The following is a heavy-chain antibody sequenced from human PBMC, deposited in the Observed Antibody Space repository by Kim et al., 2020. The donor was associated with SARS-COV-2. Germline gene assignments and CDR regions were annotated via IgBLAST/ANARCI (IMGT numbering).Heavy chain of an antibody. V-gene: IGHV3-7*04. CDR2: IKQDGSEK. CDR1: GFTFSSYW. J-gene: IGHJ4*02. CDR3: ARGWYCSGGSCYHLVLY. Sequence: GGSLRLSCAASGFTFSSYWMSWVRQAPGKGLEWVANIKQDGSEKYYVDSVKGRFTISRDNAKNSLYLQMNSLRAEDTAVYYCARGWYCSGGSCYHLVLYWGQGTLVTVSS. D-gene: IGHD2-15*01.